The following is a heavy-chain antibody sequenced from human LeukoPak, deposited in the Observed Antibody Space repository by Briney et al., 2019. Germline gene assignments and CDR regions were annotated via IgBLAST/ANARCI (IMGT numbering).Heavy chain of an antibody. J-gene: IGHJ5*02. CDR3: ARPYYYDSRIDP. CDR2: MYYSGST. D-gene: IGHD3-22*01. Sequence: ASETLSLTCTVSGGSISSGDYYWSWIRQPPGKGLEWIAYMYYSGSTYYNPSLKSRVTMSADTSKNQLFLKLSSVTAADTAVYYCARPYYYDSRIDPWGQGILVTVSS. CDR1: GGSISSGDYY. V-gene: IGHV4-30-4*01.